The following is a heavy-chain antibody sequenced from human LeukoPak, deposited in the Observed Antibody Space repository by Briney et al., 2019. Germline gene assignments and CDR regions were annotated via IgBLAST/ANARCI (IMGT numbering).Heavy chain of an antibody. Sequence: SQTLSLTCAISGDSVSSNSAAWNWIRQSPSRGLEWLGRTYYRSKWYNDYAVSVKSRITIKPDTSKNQFSLQLNSVTPEDSAVYYCANGGATGSWYFDYWGQGTLVTVSS. CDR1: GDSVSSNSAA. CDR3: ANGGATGSWYFDY. CDR2: TYYRSKWYN. J-gene: IGHJ4*02. D-gene: IGHD1-26*01. V-gene: IGHV6-1*01.